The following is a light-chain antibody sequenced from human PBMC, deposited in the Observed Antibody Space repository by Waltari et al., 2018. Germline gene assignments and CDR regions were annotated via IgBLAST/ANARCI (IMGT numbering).Light chain of an antibody. J-gene: IGKJ1*01. V-gene: IGKV3-20*01. CDR2: GAS. Sequence: EVVLTRSPGTLSLSPGERVTLSCRASQSISRALTWYQQKPGQAPRLLIYGASTRATGIPDRFIGSGSGTDFSLTISRLDPDDFAVYYCQHYVRLPVTFGQGTTVEIK. CDR1: QSISRA. CDR3: QHYVRLPVT.